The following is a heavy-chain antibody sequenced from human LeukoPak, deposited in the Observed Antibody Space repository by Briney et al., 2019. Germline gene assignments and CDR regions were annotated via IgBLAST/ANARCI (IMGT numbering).Heavy chain of an antibody. CDR1: GGSISSYY. CDR3: ASSRGKGNFDY. J-gene: IGHJ4*02. CDR2: IYTSGST. Sequence: SETLSLTCTVSGGSISSYYWSWLRQPAGKGLEWIGRIYTSGSTNYNPSLTSRVTMSVDTSKNQFSLKLSSVTAADTAVYYCASSRGKGNFDYWGQGTLVTVSS. D-gene: IGHD6-19*01. V-gene: IGHV4-4*07.